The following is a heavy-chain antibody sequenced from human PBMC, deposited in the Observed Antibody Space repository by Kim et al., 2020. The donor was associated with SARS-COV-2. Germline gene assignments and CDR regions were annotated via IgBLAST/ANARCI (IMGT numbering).Heavy chain of an antibody. CDR3: ARVVQNTIFGVVPDAFDI. CDR1: GGSISSGDYY. CDR2: IYYSGST. Sequence: SETLSLTCTVSGGSISSGDYYWSWIRQPPGKGLEWIGYIYYSGSTYYNPSLKSRVTISVDTSKNQFSLKLSSVTAADTAVYYCARVVQNTIFGVVPDAFDIWGQGTMVTVSS. J-gene: IGHJ3*02. D-gene: IGHD3-3*01. V-gene: IGHV4-30-4*01.